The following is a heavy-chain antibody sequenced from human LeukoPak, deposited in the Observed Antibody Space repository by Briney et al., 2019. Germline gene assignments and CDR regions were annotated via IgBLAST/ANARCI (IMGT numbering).Heavy chain of an antibody. J-gene: IGHJ3*02. D-gene: IGHD4-11*01. Sequence: GGSLRLSCAASGFIFSSYAMSWVRQAPGKGLEWVSTISGSGSSTYHADSVKGRFTISRDNSKNTLYLQMNSLRAEDTAVYYCAKGRFYSNYGPDAFDIWGQGTMVTVSS. CDR3: AKGRFYSNYGPDAFDI. CDR1: GFIFSSYA. V-gene: IGHV3-23*01. CDR2: ISGSGSST.